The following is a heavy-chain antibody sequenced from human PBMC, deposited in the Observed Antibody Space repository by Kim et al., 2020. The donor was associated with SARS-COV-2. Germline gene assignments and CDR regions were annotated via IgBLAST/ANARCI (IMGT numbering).Heavy chain of an antibody. J-gene: IGHJ6*02. CDR3: AKESGSGSYYAWTYYYYGMDV. D-gene: IGHD3-10*01. Sequence: GGSLRLSCAASGFTFSSYGMHWVRQAPGKGLEWVAVISYDGSNKYYADSVKGRFTISRDNSKNTLYLQMNSLRPEDTAVYYCAKESGSGSYYAWTYYYYGMDVWGQGTTVTVSS. V-gene: IGHV3-30*18. CDR1: GFTFSSYG. CDR2: ISYDGSNK.